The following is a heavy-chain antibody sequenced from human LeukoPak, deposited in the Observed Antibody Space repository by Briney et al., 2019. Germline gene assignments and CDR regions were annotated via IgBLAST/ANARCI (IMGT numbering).Heavy chain of an antibody. CDR3: TREGDIVVVPGDY. Sequence: PGGSLRLSCTASGFTFGDYAMSWVRQAPGKGLEWVGFIRSKAYGGTTEYAASVKGRFTISRDDSKSIAYLQMNSLKTEDTAVYYCTREGDIVVVPGDYWGQGTLVTVSS. CDR2: IRSKAYGGTT. D-gene: IGHD2-2*01. J-gene: IGHJ4*02. V-gene: IGHV3-49*04. CDR1: GFTFGDYA.